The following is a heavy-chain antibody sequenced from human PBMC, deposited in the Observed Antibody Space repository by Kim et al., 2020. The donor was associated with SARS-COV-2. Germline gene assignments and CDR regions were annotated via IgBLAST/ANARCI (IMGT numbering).Heavy chain of an antibody. CDR3: AKGPPSSYYHSSALGYFDY. D-gene: IGHD3-22*01. Sequence: GGSLRLSCAASGFTFSSYAMTWVRQAPGKGLEWVSTISSGGGSTYYADSVKGRFTISRDNSKNTLYLQMNSLRAEDTAIYYCAKGPPSSYYHSSALGYFDYWGQGTLVTVSS. CDR2: ISSGGGST. J-gene: IGHJ4*02. V-gene: IGHV3-23*01. CDR1: GFTFSSYA.